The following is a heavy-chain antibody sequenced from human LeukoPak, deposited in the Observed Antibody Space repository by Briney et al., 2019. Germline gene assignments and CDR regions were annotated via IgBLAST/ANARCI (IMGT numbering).Heavy chain of an antibody. Sequence: GGSLRLSCVVSGFTFSDYYMTWIRQTPGKGLEWVSDVSSTSAAIYYADSVKGRFTISRDNAKNSLYLQMNSLRAEDTAVYYCARSSSGWTRLDYWGQGTLVTVSS. D-gene: IGHD6-19*01. J-gene: IGHJ4*02. CDR2: VSSTSAAI. CDR3: ARSSSGWTRLDY. CDR1: GFTFSDYY. V-gene: IGHV3-11*01.